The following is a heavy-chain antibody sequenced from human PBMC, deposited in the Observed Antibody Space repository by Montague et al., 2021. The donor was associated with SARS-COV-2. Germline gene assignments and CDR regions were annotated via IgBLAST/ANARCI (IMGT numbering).Heavy chain of an antibody. V-gene: IGHV4-39*01. J-gene: IGHJ4*02. Sequence: SETLSLTCTVSHGSTTSSSYYWGWIRQPPGKGLEWIGGIYLTGRTYNNPSLKSRVTLSVDKPRNQFSLKVSSVTAAETAMYYCAVVDILAGYLLDYWGQGALVTVSS. CDR2: IYLTGRT. D-gene: IGHD3-9*01. CDR3: AVVDILAGYLLDY. CDR1: HGSTTSSSYY.